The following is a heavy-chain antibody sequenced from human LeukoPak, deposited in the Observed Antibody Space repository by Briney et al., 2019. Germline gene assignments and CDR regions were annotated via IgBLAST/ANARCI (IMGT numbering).Heavy chain of an antibody. CDR1: GFTFSDYY. CDR2: ISSSGSTI. CDR3: ARGTYYDYMDV. V-gene: IGHV3-11*01. Sequence: GRSLRLSCAASGFTFSDYYMSWIRQAPGKGLECVSYISSSGSTIYYADSVKGRFTISRDNAKNSLYLQMNSLRAEDTAVYYCARGTYYDYMDVWGKGTTVTVSS. J-gene: IGHJ6*03.